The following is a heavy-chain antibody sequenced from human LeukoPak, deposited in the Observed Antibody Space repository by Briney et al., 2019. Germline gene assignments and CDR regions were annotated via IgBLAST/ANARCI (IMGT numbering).Heavy chain of an antibody. J-gene: IGHJ3*02. D-gene: IGHD3-22*01. CDR3: ARNYYDSSGYYLEFAFDI. V-gene: IGHV4-31*03. CDR2: VYYSGST. CDR1: GGSISSGGYY. Sequence: PSETLSLTCTVSGGSISSGGYYWSWIRQRPGKGLEWIGYVYYSGSTYYNPSLKSRVTISVDTSKNQFSLKLSSVTAADTAVYYCARNYYDSSGYYLEFAFDIWGQGTMVTVSS.